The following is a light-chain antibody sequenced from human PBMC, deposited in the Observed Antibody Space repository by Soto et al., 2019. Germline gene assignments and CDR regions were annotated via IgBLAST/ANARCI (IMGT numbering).Light chain of an antibody. Sequence: EIVMTQSPATLSVSPGDRATLSCRASESVTSSLAWYQQKPGQPPRLLIYAASTRATDVPARFSGGGSETEFTLTISSLQSEDFAVYFCQQYNIWPPLTLGGGTKVDIK. CDR1: ESVTSS. CDR2: AAS. V-gene: IGKV3-15*01. CDR3: QQYNIWPPLT. J-gene: IGKJ4*01.